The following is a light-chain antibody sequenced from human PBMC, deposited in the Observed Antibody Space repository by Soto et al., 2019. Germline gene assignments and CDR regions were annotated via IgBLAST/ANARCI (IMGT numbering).Light chain of an antibody. CDR3: QQRSNWPRT. Sequence: EIVLTQSPATLSLSPGERATLSCRASQSVSSNLAWYQQKPGQAPRLLIYDASNRATGIPARFSGSGSGTDFTLNISSLEPEDFAVYYCQQRSNWPRTFGGGTKVEIK. J-gene: IGKJ4*01. CDR2: DAS. V-gene: IGKV3-11*01. CDR1: QSVSSN.